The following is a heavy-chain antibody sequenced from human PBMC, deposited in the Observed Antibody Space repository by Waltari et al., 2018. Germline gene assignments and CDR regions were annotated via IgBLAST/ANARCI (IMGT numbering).Heavy chain of an antibody. CDR3: ARGRSGYYSYYYYYGMDV. Sequence: QVQLVQSGAEVKKPGSSVKVSCKASGGTFSSYAIRWVRQAPGQGLEWMGGVIPIFGTANYAQKVQCRVTITADESTSTAYMELSSLRSEDTAVYYCARGRSGYYSYYYYYGMDVWGQGTTVTVSS. CDR2: VIPIFGTA. CDR1: GGTFSSYA. V-gene: IGHV1-69*01. J-gene: IGHJ6*02. D-gene: IGHD3-22*01.